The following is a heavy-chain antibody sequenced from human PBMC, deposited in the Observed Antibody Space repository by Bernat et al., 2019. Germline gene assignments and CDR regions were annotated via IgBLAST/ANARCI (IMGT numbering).Heavy chain of an antibody. J-gene: IGHJ4*02. CDR1: GGSFSGYY. V-gene: IGHV4-34*01. CDR3: ARITMVRGISR. CDR2: INHSGST. Sequence: QVQLQQWGAGLLKPSETLSLTCAVYGGSFSGYYWSWIRQPPGKGLEWIGEINHSGSTNYNPSLKSRVTISVDTSKNQSSLKLSSVTAADTAVYYCARITMVRGISRWGQGTLVTASS. D-gene: IGHD3-10*01.